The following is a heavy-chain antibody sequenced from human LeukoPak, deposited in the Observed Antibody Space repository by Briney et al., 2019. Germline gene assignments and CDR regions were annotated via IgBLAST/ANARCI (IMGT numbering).Heavy chain of an antibody. CDR2: ISNSSSYI. CDR1: GFTFSTYS. D-gene: IGHD3-22*01. Sequence: GGSLRLSCAASGFTFSTYSMNWVRQAPGKGLEWVSSISNSSSYIYYADSVKGRFTISRDNAKNSLYLQMNSLRAEDTAVYYCARDLLYYYDSSGYSGYWGQGTLVTVSS. CDR3: ARDLLYYYDSSGYSGY. V-gene: IGHV3-21*01. J-gene: IGHJ4*02.